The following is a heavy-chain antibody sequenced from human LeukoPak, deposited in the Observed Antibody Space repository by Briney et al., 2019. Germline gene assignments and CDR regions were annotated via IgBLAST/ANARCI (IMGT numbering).Heavy chain of an antibody. CDR2: ISYSGST. V-gene: IGHV4-59*08. Sequence: SETLSLTCTVSGGSISSYRWSWVRQPPGKGLEWIGHISYSGSTNYNPSLGSRVTISVDTSKNQFSLRLRSVNSADTAVYHCARHSRQYDSSGVNWFDPWGQGTLVTVSS. D-gene: IGHD3-22*01. CDR3: ARHSRQYDSSGVNWFDP. CDR1: GGSISSYR. J-gene: IGHJ5*02.